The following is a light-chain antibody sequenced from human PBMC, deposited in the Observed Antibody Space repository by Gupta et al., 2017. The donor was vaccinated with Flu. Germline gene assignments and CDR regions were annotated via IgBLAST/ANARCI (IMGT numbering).Light chain of an antibody. CDR3: MQDTHWLYT. CDR1: QSLIYIDGNTY. J-gene: IGKJ2*01. V-gene: IGKV2-30*01. CDR2: KVS. Sequence: DVVMTQSPLSLPVTLGQPASMSCRSSQSLIYIDGNTYLSWFQQRPGQSPRRLIYKVSNRDSGVPDRFSGSGSGTDFTLKISRVEAEDVGVYYCMQDTHWLYTFGQGTKLEIK.